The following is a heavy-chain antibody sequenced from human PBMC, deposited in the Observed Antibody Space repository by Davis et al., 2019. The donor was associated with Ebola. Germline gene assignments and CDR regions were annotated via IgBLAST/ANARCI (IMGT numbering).Heavy chain of an antibody. CDR3: ATALTTSWNYWFDP. J-gene: IGHJ5*02. V-gene: IGHV1-69*13. D-gene: IGHD2-2*01. CDR1: GGTFKNFA. Sequence: SVKVSCKASGGTFKNFAFSWVRQAPGQGLEWVGGIVPIYGTSINAQKFQGRVTITADEFTSATFMELSSLGSEDTAVYYCATALTTSWNYWFDPWGQGTLVTVSS. CDR2: IVPIYGTS.